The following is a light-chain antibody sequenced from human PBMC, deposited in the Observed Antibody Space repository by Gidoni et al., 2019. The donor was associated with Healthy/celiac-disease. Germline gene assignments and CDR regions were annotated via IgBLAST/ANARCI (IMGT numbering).Light chain of an antibody. Sequence: VLTQSPGTLSLSPGDTATLSCRASQSVSSSYLAWYQQKPRQAPRLLIYGASSRATGIPDRFSGSGSGTDFTLTISRLEPEDFAVDYCQQYGSSPPKTFGQGTKVEIK. V-gene: IGKV3-20*01. CDR2: GAS. CDR3: QQYGSSPPKT. CDR1: QSVSSSY. J-gene: IGKJ1*01.